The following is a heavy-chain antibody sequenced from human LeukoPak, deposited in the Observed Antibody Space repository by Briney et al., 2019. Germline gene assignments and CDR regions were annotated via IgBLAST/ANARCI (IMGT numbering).Heavy chain of an antibody. CDR2: INPSDGST. CDR3: APXXXXGGSYYFDY. V-gene: IGHV1-46*01. D-gene: IGHD2-15*01. J-gene: IGHJ4*02. CDR1: GDRFTKYY. Sequence: ASVKVSCKASGDRFTKYYIHWVRQAPGQGLEWMGIINPSDGSTTYTQKFQGRVTMTTDTSTSTVNMELSSLRSEDTAVYYCAPXXXXGGSYYFDYWGQGSLVTVSS.